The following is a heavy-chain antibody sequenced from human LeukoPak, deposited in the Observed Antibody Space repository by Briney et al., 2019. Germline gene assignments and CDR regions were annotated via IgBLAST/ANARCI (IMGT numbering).Heavy chain of an antibody. J-gene: IGHJ4*02. CDR3: ARRPRYCSSTSCRYYFDY. V-gene: IGHV1-8*01. CDR1: VYTFTSYD. CDR2: MNPNSGNT. D-gene: IGHD2-2*01. Sequence: ASVKVSCKASVYTFTSYDINWVRQATGQGLEWMGWMNPNSGNTGYAQKFQGRVTMTRNTSISTAYIELSSLRSEDTAVYYCARRPRYCSSTSCRYYFDYWGQGTLVTVSS.